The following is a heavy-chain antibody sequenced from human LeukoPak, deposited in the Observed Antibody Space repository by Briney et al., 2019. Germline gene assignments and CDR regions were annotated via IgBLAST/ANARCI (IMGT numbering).Heavy chain of an antibody. V-gene: IGHV1-46*01. D-gene: IGHD6-13*01. CDR2: INPSGGST. CDR3: ARLVGWDESSSTNFDY. J-gene: IGHJ4*02. CDR1: GYTFTSYY. Sequence: GASVKVSCKASGYTFTSYYMHWVRQAPGQGLEWMGIINPSGGSTSYAQKFQGRVTMTRDTSTSTVYMELSSLRSEDTAVYYCARLVGWDESSSTNFDYWGQGTLVTVSS.